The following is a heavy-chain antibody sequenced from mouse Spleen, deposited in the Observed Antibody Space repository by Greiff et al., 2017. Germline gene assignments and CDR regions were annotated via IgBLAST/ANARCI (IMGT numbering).Heavy chain of an antibody. V-gene: IGHV1-69*01. CDR2: IDPSDSYT. Sequence: QVQLQQPGAELVMPGASVKLSCKASGYTFTSYWMHWVKQRPGQGLEWIGEIDPSDSYTNYNQKFKGKATLTVDKSSSTAYMQLSSLTSEDSAVYYCARVGAARAPYAMDYWGQGTSVTVSS. CDR1: GYTFTSYW. D-gene: IGHD3-1*01. CDR3: ARVGAARAPYAMDY. J-gene: IGHJ4*01.